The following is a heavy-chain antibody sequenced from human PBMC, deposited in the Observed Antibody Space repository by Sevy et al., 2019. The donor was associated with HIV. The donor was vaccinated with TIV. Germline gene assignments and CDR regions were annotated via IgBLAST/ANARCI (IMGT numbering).Heavy chain of an antibody. Sequence: ASVKVSCKASGDTFNTYSITWVRQAPGQGLEWMGGIIPIFRKADYQQNFQGRVTVTADKSTSTVYLYRSSLRYDDTAVYYCAVREAAAGPDYWGQGTLVTVSS. D-gene: IGHD6-13*01. CDR2: IIPIFRKA. V-gene: IGHV1-69*06. J-gene: IGHJ4*02. CDR1: GDTFNTYS. CDR3: AVREAAAGPDY.